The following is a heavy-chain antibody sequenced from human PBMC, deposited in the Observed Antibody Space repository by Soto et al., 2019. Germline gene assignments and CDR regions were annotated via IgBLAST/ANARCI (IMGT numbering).Heavy chain of an antibody. D-gene: IGHD6-13*01. V-gene: IGHV4-59*01. J-gene: IGHJ6*03. CDR3: AREIAAEPGYYYYYMDV. CDR1: GGSISSYY. Sequence: ASETLSLTCTVSGGSISSYYWSWIRQPPGKGLEWIGYIYYSGSTNYNPSLKSRVTISVDTSKNQFSLKLSSVTAADTAVYYCAREIAAEPGYYYYYMDVWGKGTTVTVSS. CDR2: IYYSGST.